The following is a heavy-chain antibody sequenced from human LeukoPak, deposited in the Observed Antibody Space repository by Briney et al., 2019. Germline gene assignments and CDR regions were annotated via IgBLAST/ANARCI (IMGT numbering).Heavy chain of an antibody. V-gene: IGHV3-23*01. Sequence: PGGSLRLSCAASGFTFSSYAMSWVRQAPGRGLEWGSTISGSGGSTYYADSVTGRFTISRDNSKNTLYLQMNSLRAEDTAVYYCAKLYYYGSGSRIGWYFQHWGQGTLVTVSS. D-gene: IGHD3-10*01. CDR1: GFTFSSYA. CDR2: ISGSGGST. J-gene: IGHJ1*01. CDR3: AKLYYYGSGSRIGWYFQH.